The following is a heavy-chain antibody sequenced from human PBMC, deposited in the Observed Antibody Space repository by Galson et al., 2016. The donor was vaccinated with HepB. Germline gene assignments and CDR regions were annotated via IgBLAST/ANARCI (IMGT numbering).Heavy chain of an antibody. CDR1: GFIFSRYW. V-gene: IGHV3-7*01. D-gene: IGHD3-22*01. CDR3: ATSYYYDSGDLNY. CDR2: IKQDGSEK. J-gene: IGHJ4*02. Sequence: SLRLSCAASGFIFSRYWMTWVRQAPGQGLEWVATIKQDGSEKHYVDSVKGRFTIFRDNAKDSLFLQMSSLRAEDTAVYYCATSYYYDSGDLNYWGQGTLVTVSS.